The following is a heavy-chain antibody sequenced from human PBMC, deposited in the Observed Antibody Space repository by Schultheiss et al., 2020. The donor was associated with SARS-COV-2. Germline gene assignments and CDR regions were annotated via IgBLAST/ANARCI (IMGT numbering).Heavy chain of an antibody. Sequence: ASVKVSCKASGYTFTSYAMHWVRQAPGQRLEWMGWINAGNGNTKYSQKFQGRVTITRDTSASTAYMELSSLRSEDTAVYYCARSDYYGSGRYYFDYWGQGTLVTVSS. CDR3: ARSDYYGSGRYYFDY. CDR2: INAGNGNT. CDR1: GYTFTSYA. V-gene: IGHV1-3*01. J-gene: IGHJ4*02. D-gene: IGHD3-10*01.